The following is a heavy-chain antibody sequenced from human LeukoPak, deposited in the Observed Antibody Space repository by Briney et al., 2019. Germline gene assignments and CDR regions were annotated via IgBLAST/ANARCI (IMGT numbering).Heavy chain of an antibody. CDR3: ASDSHDYDFWSGRNWFDP. V-gene: IGHV4-59*11. J-gene: IGHJ5*02. D-gene: IGHD3-3*01. Sequence: SETLSLTCTVSGGSISSHYWSWIRQPPGKGLEWIGYIHYSGSTSYNPSLKSRVTISVDTSKNQFSLKLSSVTAADTAVYYCASDSHDYDFWSGRNWFDPWGQGTPVTVSS. CDR1: GGSISSHY. CDR2: IHYSGST.